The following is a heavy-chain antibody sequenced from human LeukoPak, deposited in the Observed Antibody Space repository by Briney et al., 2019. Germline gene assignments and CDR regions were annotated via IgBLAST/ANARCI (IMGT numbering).Heavy chain of an antibody. V-gene: IGHV4-59*01. J-gene: IGHJ4*02. CDR2: IYDSGST. CDR1: GVSISSYY. D-gene: IGHD2-21*01. CDR3: ARLFGQYYFDY. Sequence: PSETLSLTCTVSGVSISSYYWSWIRQPPGKGLEWIGFIYDSGSTNYNPSLKSRVTISVDTSKNQFSLKLRSVTAADTAVYYCARLFGQYYFDYWGQGTLVTVSS.